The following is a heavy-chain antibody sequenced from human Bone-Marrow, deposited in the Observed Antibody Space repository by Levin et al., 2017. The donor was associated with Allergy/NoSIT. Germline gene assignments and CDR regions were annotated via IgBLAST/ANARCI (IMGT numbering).Heavy chain of an antibody. J-gene: IGHJ4*02. CDR3: GRDRGIATTGTIVDY. CDR1: NYTFTSYG. Sequence: ASVKVSCKAANYTFTSYGITWVRQAPGQGLEWMGWISAYSGNTNYAQNLQGRVSMTTDTSTSTGYLELRGLRSGDTAVYYCGRDRGIATTGTIVDYWGQGTRVTVSS. V-gene: IGHV1-18*01. CDR2: ISAYSGNT. D-gene: IGHD6-13*01.